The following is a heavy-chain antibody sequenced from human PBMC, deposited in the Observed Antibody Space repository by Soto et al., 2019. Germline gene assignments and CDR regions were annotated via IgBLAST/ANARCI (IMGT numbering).Heavy chain of an antibody. J-gene: IGHJ6*02. D-gene: IGHD3-10*01. CDR3: ARQGFGELSDGVDV. Sequence: GQSLKICCKGSGYSFSSYWIGRVLQMTGKGLEWMGIIYPGDSDKRYSPSFQGQVTISVDKSISTAYLQWSSLKASDTAMYYCARQGFGELSDGVDVWGQGTTVTVSS. V-gene: IGHV5-51*01. CDR2: IYPGDSDK. CDR1: GYSFSSYW.